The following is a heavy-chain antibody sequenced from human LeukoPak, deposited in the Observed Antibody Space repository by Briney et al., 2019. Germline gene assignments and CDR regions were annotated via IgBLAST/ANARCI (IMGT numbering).Heavy chain of an antibody. J-gene: IGHJ4*02. CDR1: GYTFTGYY. Sequence: GASVKVSCKASGYTFTGYYMHWVRQAPGQGLEWMGWINPNSGGTNYAQKFQGWVTMTRDTSISTAYMKLSRLRSDDTAVYYCARLGLSGSYILPFDYWGQGTLVTVSS. D-gene: IGHD1-26*01. V-gene: IGHV1-2*04. CDR2: INPNSGGT. CDR3: ARLGLSGSYILPFDY.